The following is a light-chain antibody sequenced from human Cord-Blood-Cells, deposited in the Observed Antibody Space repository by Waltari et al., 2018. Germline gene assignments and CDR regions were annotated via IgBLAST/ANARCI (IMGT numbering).Light chain of an antibody. Sequence: QSALTHPPSVSGSPGQSVTISCPGTSSDVGSYNRVSWYQQPPGTAPKPMIYEVSNRPSGVPDRFSGSKSGNTASLTISGLQAEDEADYYCSSYTSSSTRVFGGGTKLTVL. CDR1: SSDVGSYNR. J-gene: IGLJ3*02. CDR2: EVS. V-gene: IGLV2-18*02. CDR3: SSYTSSSTRV.